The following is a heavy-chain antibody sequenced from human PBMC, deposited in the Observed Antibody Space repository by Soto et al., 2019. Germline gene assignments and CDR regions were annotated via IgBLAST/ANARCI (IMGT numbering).Heavy chain of an antibody. CDR3: ARERAVAAHYYYHRMDV. CDR1: GYPFTSYY. J-gene: IGHJ6*02. D-gene: IGHD6-19*01. CDR2: INPSGGST. V-gene: IGHV1-46*01. Sequence: ASVRVSCKASGYPFTSYYMHWVRQAPGQGLEGMGIINPSGGSTSYAQKFQGRVTMTRDTSTSTVYMELSSLKSEDTAVYYCARERAVAAHYYYHRMDVWGQGTTVTVSS.